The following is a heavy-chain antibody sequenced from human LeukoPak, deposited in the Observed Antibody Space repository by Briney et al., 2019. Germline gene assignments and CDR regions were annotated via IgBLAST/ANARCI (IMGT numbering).Heavy chain of an antibody. V-gene: IGHV3-7*01. Sequence: GGSLRLSCAASGFTFSSYWMSWVRQAPGKGLEWAANIKQDGSEKYYVDSVKGRFTISRDNAKNSLYLQMNSLRAEDTAVFYCARELIRNDEGAFDIWGQGTMVTVSS. CDR2: IKQDGSEK. D-gene: IGHD1-1*01. J-gene: IGHJ3*02. CDR3: ARELIRNDEGAFDI. CDR1: GFTFSSYW.